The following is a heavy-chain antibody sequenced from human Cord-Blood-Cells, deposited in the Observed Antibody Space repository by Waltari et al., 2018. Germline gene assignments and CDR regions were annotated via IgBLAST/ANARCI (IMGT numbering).Heavy chain of an antibody. CDR3: ARSGYSSGWFDAFDI. CDR1: GGSISSYY. CDR2: IYTSGST. J-gene: IGHJ3*02. V-gene: IGHV4-4*07. D-gene: IGHD6-19*01. Sequence: SGGSISSYYWSWIRQPAGKGLEWIGRIYTSGSTNYNPSLKSRVTMSVDTSKNQFSLKLSSVTAADTAVYYCARSGYSSGWFDAFDIWGQGTMVTVSS.